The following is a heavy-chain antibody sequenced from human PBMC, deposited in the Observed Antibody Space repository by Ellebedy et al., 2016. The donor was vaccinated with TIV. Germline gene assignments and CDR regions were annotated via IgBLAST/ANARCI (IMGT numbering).Heavy chain of an antibody. CDR2: IYGGGSP. V-gene: IGHV3-53*01. J-gene: IGHJ4*02. CDR1: GLTVNNNY. CDR3: AGSPSTGY. D-gene: IGHD4-17*01. Sequence: PGGSLRLSCAASGLTVNNNYMRWVRKAPGKGLDWVSVIYGGGSPYYADAVKGRVTMSRDNSKNTLYLQMNSLRAEDTSVYYGAGSPSTGYWGQGTLVTVSS.